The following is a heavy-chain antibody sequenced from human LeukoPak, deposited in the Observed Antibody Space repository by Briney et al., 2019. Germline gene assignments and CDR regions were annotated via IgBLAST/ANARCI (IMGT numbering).Heavy chain of an antibody. Sequence: GGSLRLSCAASGISFTTHWMNWVRQAPGKGLEWVASIRQDGGEKKYVDSVKGRFTISRDLAQHSLFLQMNSLRAEDTAVYYCASAYASYDFWSGYENFDFWGQGTLVTVSS. D-gene: IGHD3-3*01. V-gene: IGHV3-7*01. CDR1: GISFTTHW. CDR3: ASAYASYDFWSGYENFDF. CDR2: IRQDGGEK. J-gene: IGHJ4*02.